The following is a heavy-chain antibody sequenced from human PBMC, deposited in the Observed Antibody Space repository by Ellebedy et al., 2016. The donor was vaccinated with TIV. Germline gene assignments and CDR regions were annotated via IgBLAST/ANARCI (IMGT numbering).Heavy chain of an antibody. CDR3: ARGGYCSGGSCRGRG. CDR2: IYSGGST. D-gene: IGHD2-15*01. J-gene: IGHJ4*02. Sequence: GESLKISCAASGFTVSSNYMSWVRQAPGKGLEWVSVIYSGGSTYYADSVKGRFTISRDNSKNTLYLQMNSLRAEDTAVYYCARGGYCSGGSCRGRGWGQGTLVTVSS. V-gene: IGHV3-53*01. CDR1: GFTVSSNY.